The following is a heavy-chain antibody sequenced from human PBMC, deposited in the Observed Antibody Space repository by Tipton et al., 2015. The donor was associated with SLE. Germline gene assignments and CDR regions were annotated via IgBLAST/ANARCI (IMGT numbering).Heavy chain of an antibody. CDR1: GFTFSSYG. Sequence: SLRLSCAASGFTFSSYGMHWVRQAPGKGLEWVAVISYDGSNKYYADSVKGRFTISRDNSKNTLYLQMNSLRAEDTAVYYCARDSTYYYDSSPDAFDIWGQGTMVTVSS. J-gene: IGHJ3*02. CDR3: ARDSTYYYDSSPDAFDI. D-gene: IGHD3-22*01. V-gene: IGHV3-33*05. CDR2: ISYDGSNK.